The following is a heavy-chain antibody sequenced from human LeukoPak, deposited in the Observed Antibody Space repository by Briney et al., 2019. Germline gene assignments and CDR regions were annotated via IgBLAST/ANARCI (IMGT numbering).Heavy chain of an antibody. CDR2: INKDGSDK. J-gene: IGHJ4*02. Sequence: GGSLRLSCAASGFTFNMYWMTWVRQAPGKGLVSVAYINKDGSDKYYVDSVKGRFTVSRDNAKNSLYLQMNSLRAEDTAVYYCARDAGYGGNSDYWGQGTLVTVSS. D-gene: IGHD4-23*01. CDR1: GFTFNMYW. CDR3: ARDAGYGGNSDY. V-gene: IGHV3-7*01.